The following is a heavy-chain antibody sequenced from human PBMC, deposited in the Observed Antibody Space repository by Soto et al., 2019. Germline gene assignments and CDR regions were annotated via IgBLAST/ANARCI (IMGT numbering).Heavy chain of an antibody. CDR3: AKGKSENGVDWLDP. D-gene: IGHD2-8*01. Sequence: GFLRLSWAAAGLMFENYAMSWVRQATGKGLEWVATVRGNSYGAYYADSVRGRFIISRDNSKNTMSLQLKSLRDDDTAIYYCAKGKSENGVDWLDPWGPGTLVTVSS. J-gene: IGHJ5*02. CDR1: GLMFENYA. CDR2: VRGNSYGA. V-gene: IGHV3-23*01.